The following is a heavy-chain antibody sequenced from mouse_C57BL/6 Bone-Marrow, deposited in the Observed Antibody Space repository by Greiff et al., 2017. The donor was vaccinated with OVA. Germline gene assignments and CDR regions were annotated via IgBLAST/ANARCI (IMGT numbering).Heavy chain of an antibody. V-gene: IGHV10-1*01. Sequence: EVQGVESGGGLVQPKGSLKLSCAASGFSFNTYAMNWVRQAPGKGLEWVARIRSKSNNYATYHAYSVKDRFTISRDDSESMLYLQMNNLNTEDTAMYYCVRQRCAYWGQGTLVTVSA. CDR3: VRQRCAY. J-gene: IGHJ3*01. CDR1: GFSFNTYA. CDR2: IRSKSNNYAT.